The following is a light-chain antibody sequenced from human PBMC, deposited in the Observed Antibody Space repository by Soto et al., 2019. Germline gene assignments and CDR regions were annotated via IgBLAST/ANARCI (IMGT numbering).Light chain of an antibody. CDR3: QQSYSTPQT. V-gene: IGKV1-39*01. Sequence: DVQMAKSPYSRAASVGERVTITCRASQSISSYLNWYQQKPGKAPKLLIYAAFSLQSGVPSTFSGSGSGTDFTLTISSLQPEDFATYYCQQSYSTPQTFGQGTNVDI. CDR2: AAF. J-gene: IGKJ1*01. CDR1: QSISSY.